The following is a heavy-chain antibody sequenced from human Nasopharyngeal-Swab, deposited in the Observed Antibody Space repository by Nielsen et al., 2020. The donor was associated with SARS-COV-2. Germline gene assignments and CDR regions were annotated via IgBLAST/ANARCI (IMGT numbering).Heavy chain of an antibody. CDR3: AKDSVFRVGATSYFDY. CDR1: GFTFSSYE. J-gene: IGHJ4*02. Sequence: LSLTCAASGFTFSSYEMNWVRQAPGKGLEWVSAISGSGGSTYYADSVKGRFTISRDNSKNTLYLQMNSLRAEDTAVYYCAKDSVFRVGATSYFDYWGQGTLVTVSS. CDR2: ISGSGGST. V-gene: IGHV3-23*01. D-gene: IGHD1-26*01.